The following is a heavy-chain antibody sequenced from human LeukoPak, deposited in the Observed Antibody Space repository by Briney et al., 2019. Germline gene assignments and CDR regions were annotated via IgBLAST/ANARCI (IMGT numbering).Heavy chain of an antibody. Sequence: PGGSLRLSCAASGFTFSSYSMNWVRQAPGEGLEWVSSISSSSSYIYYADSVKGRFAISRDNAKNSLYLQMNSLRAEDTAVYYCARGGAYGDYYYMDVWGKGTTVTASS. CDR1: GFTFSSYS. CDR3: ARGGAYGDYYYMDV. CDR2: ISSSSSYI. D-gene: IGHD4-17*01. V-gene: IGHV3-21*01. J-gene: IGHJ6*03.